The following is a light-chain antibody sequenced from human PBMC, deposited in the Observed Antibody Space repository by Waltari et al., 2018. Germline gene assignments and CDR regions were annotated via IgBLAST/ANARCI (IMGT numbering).Light chain of an antibody. Sequence: QSALTQPPSVSGSPGQSVTIPCTGTSSDVGFYNRVSWYQQSPGTAPKLMIYEVTNRPSGVPDRFSGSKSGDTASLTISGLQAEDEADYYCSSYTSSNTYLFGTGTKVTVL. CDR2: EVT. CDR1: SSDVGFYNR. J-gene: IGLJ1*01. V-gene: IGLV2-18*02. CDR3: SSYTSSNTYL.